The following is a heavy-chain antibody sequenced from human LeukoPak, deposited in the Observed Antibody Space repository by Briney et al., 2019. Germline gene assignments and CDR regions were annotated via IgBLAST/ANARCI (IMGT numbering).Heavy chain of an antibody. CDR3: ARDLGGTFDYYYGMDV. D-gene: IGHD3-16*01. J-gene: IGHJ6*02. CDR1: GSSISSYY. V-gene: IGHV4-59*01. Sequence: SETLSLTCTVSGSSISSYYWSWIRQPPGKGLEWIGYIYYSGSTNYNPSLKSRVTISVDTSKNQFSLKLSSVTAADTAVYYCARDLGGTFDYYYGMDVWGQGTTVTVSS. CDR2: IYYSGST.